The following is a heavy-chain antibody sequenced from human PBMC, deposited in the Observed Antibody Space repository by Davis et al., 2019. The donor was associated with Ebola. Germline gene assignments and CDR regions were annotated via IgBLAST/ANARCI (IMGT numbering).Heavy chain of an antibody. CDR2: IRSKANSYAT. CDR3: TSRHSSDWTWYGMDV. CDR1: GFTFSGSA. V-gene: IGHV3-73*01. D-gene: IGHD3/OR15-3a*01. Sequence: GGSLRLSCAASGFTFSGSAMHWVRQASRKGLEWVGRIRSKANSYATAYAASVKGRFTISRDDSKNTAYLQMNSLKTEDTAVYYCTSRHSSDWTWYGMDVWGQGTTVTVSS. J-gene: IGHJ6*02.